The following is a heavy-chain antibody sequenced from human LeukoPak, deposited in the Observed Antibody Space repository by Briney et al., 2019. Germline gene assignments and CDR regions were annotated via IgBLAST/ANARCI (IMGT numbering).Heavy chain of an antibody. Sequence: SETLSLTCTVSGGSISSSSYYWGWIRQPPGKGLEWIGSIYYSGSTYYNPSLKSRVTISVDTSKNQFSLKLSSVTAADTAVYYCAKTLYYYAFDYWGQGTLVTVSS. CDR2: IYYSGST. CDR3: AKTLYYYAFDY. J-gene: IGHJ4*02. D-gene: IGHD3-10*01. V-gene: IGHV4-39*07. CDR1: GGSISSSSYY.